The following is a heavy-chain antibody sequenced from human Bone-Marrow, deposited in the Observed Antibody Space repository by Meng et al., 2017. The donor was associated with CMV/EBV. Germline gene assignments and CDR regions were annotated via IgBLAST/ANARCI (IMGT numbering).Heavy chain of an antibody. Sequence: GGSLRLSCAASGFTFSDYYMSWIRQAPGKGLEWVSYISSSGSTIYYADSVKGRFTISRDNAKNSLYLQMNSLRAEDTAVYYCARWVTASYSRGYSYGREAYWGQGHLVNVSS. CDR3: ARWVTASYSRGYSYGREAY. CDR1: GFTFSDYY. CDR2: ISSSGSTI. D-gene: IGHD5-18*01. J-gene: IGHJ4*02. V-gene: IGHV3-11*04.